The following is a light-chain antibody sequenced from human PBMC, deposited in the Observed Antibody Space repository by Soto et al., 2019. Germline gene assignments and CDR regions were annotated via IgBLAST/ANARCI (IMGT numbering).Light chain of an antibody. Sequence: QSVLTQPPSVSAAPGQKVTISCSGSSSNIGNNYVSWYQQLPGTAPKLLIYENNKRPSGIPDRFFGSKSGTSATLGITGLQTGDEADYYCGTWDSSLSAYVFGTGTKVTVL. CDR1: SSNIGNNY. CDR2: ENN. J-gene: IGLJ1*01. V-gene: IGLV1-51*02. CDR3: GTWDSSLSAYV.